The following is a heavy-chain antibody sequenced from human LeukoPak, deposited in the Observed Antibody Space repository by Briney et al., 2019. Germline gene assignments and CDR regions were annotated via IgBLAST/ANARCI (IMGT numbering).Heavy chain of an antibody. D-gene: IGHD5-18*01. V-gene: IGHV4-4*09. J-gene: IGHJ6*03. CDR3: ASHASWIQLNYMDV. Sequence: PSETLSLTCTVSGGFIRSYYWSWIRQPPGKGLEGIGYIYTSRSTNYNPSLKSRVTISVDTSKNQFSLKLSSVTAADTAVYYCASHASWIQLNYMDVWGKGTTVTVSS. CDR1: GGFIRSYY. CDR2: IYTSRST.